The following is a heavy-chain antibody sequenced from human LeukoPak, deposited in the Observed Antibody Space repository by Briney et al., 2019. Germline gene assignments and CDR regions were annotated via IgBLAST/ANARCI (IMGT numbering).Heavy chain of an antibody. CDR3: AGSNGYYDILTGYQFDY. CDR1: GGSISSGSYY. V-gene: IGHV4-61*02. CDR2: IYTSGST. D-gene: IGHD3-9*01. Sequence: SETLSLTCTVSGGSISSGSYYWSWIRQPAGTGLEWIGRIYTSGSTNYNPSLKSRVTISVDTSKNQFSLKLSSVTAADTAVYYCAGSNGYYDILTGYQFDYWGQGTLVTVSS. J-gene: IGHJ4*02.